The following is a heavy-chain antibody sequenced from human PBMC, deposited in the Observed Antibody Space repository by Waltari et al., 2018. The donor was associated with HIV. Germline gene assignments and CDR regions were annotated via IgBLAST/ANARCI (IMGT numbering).Heavy chain of an antibody. CDR3: ARAGLGGLIQDFDI. J-gene: IGHJ4*02. CDR1: GGIFTDYG. Sequence: QVQMVQSGAQVKKPGSSVRISCEASGGIFTDYGISWVRQAPGQGLEWMGGISHVFGRTNYAQKFQGRVRSTADSSTRTVHMELSSLTSDDTAVYFCARAGLGGLIQDFDIWGQGTQLIVSS. D-gene: IGHD1-26*01. CDR2: ISHVFGRT. V-gene: IGHV1-69*13.